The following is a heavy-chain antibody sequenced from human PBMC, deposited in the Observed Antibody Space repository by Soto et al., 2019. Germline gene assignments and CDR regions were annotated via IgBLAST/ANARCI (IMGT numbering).Heavy chain of an antibody. D-gene: IGHD3-3*01. CDR3: AKDGGSWIFGGLEYGMDV. J-gene: IGHJ6*02. CDR2: ISYDGSNQ. CDR1: GFTFSSYG. Sequence: QVQLVESGGGVVQPGRSLRLSCAASGFTFSSYGMYWVRQAPGKGLEWVAAISYDGSNQYYADSVKGRFTVARDNSKNTLYLQMNSLRVEDTAVYYCAKDGGSWIFGGLEYGMDVWGQGTTVTVSS. V-gene: IGHV3-30*18.